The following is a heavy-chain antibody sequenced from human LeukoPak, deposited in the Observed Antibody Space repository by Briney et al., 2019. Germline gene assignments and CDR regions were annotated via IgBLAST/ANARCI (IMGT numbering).Heavy chain of an antibody. V-gene: IGHV1-69*05. D-gene: IGHD5-24*01. J-gene: IGHJ5*02. CDR3: ARDNSVRDEAWWFNP. CDR2: IIPIFGTA. Sequence: SVKVSCKASGGTLSSYAISWVRQAPGQGLEWMGGIIPIFGTANYAQKFQGRVTLTRDMSTSTDYLELSSLRSEDTAVYYCARDNSVRDEAWWFNPWGQGTLVTVSS. CDR1: GGTLSSYA.